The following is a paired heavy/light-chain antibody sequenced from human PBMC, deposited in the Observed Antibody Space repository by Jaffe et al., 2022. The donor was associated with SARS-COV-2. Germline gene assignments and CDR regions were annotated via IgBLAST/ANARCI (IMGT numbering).Heavy chain of an antibody. CDR2: IFWDDDK. CDR3: AQATYLWNSFDP. CDR1: GFSLSTSGVG. D-gene: IGHD1-7*01. Sequence: QITLKESGPALVKPTQTLTLTCTFSGFSLSTSGVGVGWFRQPPGKALDWLALIFWDDDKRYSPSLKNRLTITKDTSRNKVVLTMTNMDPVDTATYYCAQATYLWNSFDPWGQGTLVTVSS. J-gene: IGHJ5*02. V-gene: IGHV2-5*02.
Light chain of an antibody. CDR3: QESYSRPYT. J-gene: IGKJ2*01. Sequence: DIQMTQSPSSLSASIGDRVTITCRASQSIDNSLNWYQQKPGNSPKLLIYAASSLQTGVPSRFSGSGSGTDFTLTISSLQPEDFATYYCQESYSRPYTFGQGTKLDIK. CDR1: QSIDNS. V-gene: IGKV1-39*01. CDR2: AAS.